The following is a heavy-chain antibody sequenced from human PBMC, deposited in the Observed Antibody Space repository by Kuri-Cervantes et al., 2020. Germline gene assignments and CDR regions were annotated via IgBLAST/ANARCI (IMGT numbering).Heavy chain of an antibody. CDR1: GYTFTSYG. CDR2: ISAYNGNT. V-gene: IGHV1-18*01. J-gene: IGHJ4*02. Sequence: GESLKISCKASGYTFTSYGISWVRQAPGQGLEWMGWISAYNGNTNYAQKLQGRVTMTTDTSTSTAYMELSSLRSEDTAVYYCARGWDGDPYPWGQGTLVTVSS. D-gene: IGHD4-17*01. CDR3: ARGWDGDPYP.